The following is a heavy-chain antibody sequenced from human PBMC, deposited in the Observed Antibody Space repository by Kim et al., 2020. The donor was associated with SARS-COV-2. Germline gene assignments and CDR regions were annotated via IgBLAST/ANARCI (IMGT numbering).Heavy chain of an antibody. J-gene: IGHJ4*02. CDR3: ARAAAAANDY. Sequence: GGSLRLSCAASGFTFSSYWMHWVRQAPGKWLVWVSRINSDGSSTSYADSVKGRFTISRDNAKNTLYLQMNSLRAEDTAVYYCARAAAAANDYWGQGTLVTVSS. CDR2: INSDGSST. D-gene: IGHD6-13*01. V-gene: IGHV3-74*01. CDR1: GFTFSSYW.